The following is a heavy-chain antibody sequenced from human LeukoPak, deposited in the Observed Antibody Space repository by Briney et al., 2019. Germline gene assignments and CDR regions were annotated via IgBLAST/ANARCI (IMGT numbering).Heavy chain of an antibody. CDR1: GYTFTGYY. D-gene: IGHD6-13*01. CDR3: VSSSWYREVKYFQH. J-gene: IGHJ1*01. CDR2: INPNSGGT. V-gene: IGHV1-2*02. Sequence: GASVKVSCKASGYTFTGYYMHWVRQAPGQGLEWMGWINPNSGGTNYAQKFQGRVTMTRDTSISTAYMELSRLRSDDTAVYYCVSSSWYREVKYFQHWGQGTLVTVSS.